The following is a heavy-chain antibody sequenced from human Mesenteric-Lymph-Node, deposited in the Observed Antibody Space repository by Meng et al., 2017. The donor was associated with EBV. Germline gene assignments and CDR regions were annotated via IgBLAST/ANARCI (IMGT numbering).Heavy chain of an antibody. V-gene: IGHV4-39*01. D-gene: IGHD3-10*01. CDR2: SGRS. Sequence: QLQLQESGPGLVKPSETLPLTCRISGGAISSDLWGWIRQPPGKGLEWIGDSGRSNYNPSLKSRVTISVDTSKNQFSLKLSSVTAADTAVYYCARRLHYYGCLGSWSQGTLVTVSS. CDR3: ARRLHYYGCLGS. J-gene: IGHJ4*02. CDR1: GGAISSDL.